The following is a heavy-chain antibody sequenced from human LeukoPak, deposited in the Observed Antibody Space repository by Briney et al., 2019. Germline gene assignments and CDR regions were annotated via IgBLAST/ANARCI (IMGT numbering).Heavy chain of an antibody. CDR2: IFYSGST. D-gene: IGHD4-11*01. Sequence: PSETLSLTCTVSGGSISSYYWSWIRQPPGKGLEWIGYIFYSGSTNYNPPLKSRVTISVDTSKNQFSLKLSSVTAADTAVYYCARYGGEVTTPEYYFDYWGQGTLVTVSS. CDR1: GGSISSYY. CDR3: ARYGGEVTTPEYYFDY. J-gene: IGHJ4*02. V-gene: IGHV4-59*08.